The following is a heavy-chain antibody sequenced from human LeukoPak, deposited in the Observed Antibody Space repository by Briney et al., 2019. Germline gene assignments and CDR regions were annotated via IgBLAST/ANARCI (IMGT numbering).Heavy chain of an antibody. D-gene: IGHD2-21*02. J-gene: IGHJ4*02. CDR2: ISSDGTII. V-gene: IGHV3-64*01. CDR3: ARWGPTGGAGYCN. CDR1: GFTFSTHA. Sequence: GGSLRLSCVASGFTFSTHAMHWVRQAPGKGLEYVSAISSDGTIIYYANSVKGRFTISRDNSKNTLYLQMGSLRAEDMAVYYCARWGPTGGAGYCNWRQGTRVTVSS.